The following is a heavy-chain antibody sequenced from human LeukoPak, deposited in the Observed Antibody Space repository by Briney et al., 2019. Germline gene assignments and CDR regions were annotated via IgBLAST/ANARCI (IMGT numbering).Heavy chain of an antibody. D-gene: IGHD6-19*01. CDR2: ISGSGGST. Sequence: GGSLRLSCAASGFTFSSYAMSCVRQAPGKGLEWVSAISGSGGSTYYADSVKGRFTISRDNSKNTLYLQMNSLRAMDTAGYYCAKDPWGIAVAGSFDPWGQGTLVTVSS. V-gene: IGHV3-23*01. CDR3: AKDPWGIAVAGSFDP. CDR1: GFTFSSYA. J-gene: IGHJ5*02.